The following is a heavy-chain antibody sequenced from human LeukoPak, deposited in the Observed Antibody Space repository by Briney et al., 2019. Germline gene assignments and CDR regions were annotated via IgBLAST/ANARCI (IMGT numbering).Heavy chain of an antibody. CDR3: ARSRQADIVAYFDY. Sequence: GGSLRLSCAASGFTFSSYWMHWVRQAPGEGLVWVSRINSDGSSTSYADSVKGRFTISRDNAKNTLYLQMNSLRAEDTAVYYCARSRQADIVAYFDYWGQGTLVTVSS. CDR2: INSDGSST. CDR1: GFTFSSYW. J-gene: IGHJ4*02. V-gene: IGHV3-74*01. D-gene: IGHD5-12*01.